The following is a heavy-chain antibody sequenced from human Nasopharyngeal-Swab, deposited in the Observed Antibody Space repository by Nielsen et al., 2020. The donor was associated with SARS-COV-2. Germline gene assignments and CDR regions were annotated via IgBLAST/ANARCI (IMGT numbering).Heavy chain of an antibody. V-gene: IGHV3-23*01. CDR2: ISGSGDTT. D-gene: IGHD2-21*01. CDR3: AKAPYLRGLDV. Sequence: LSLTCAASGFTFSSYAMGWVRQAPGKGLEWVSIISGSGDTTYYADSVKDRFTISRDNSKNTLYLQTNSLRVEDTAVYYCAKAPYLRGLDVWGQGTTVTVSS. CDR1: GFTFSSYA. J-gene: IGHJ6*02.